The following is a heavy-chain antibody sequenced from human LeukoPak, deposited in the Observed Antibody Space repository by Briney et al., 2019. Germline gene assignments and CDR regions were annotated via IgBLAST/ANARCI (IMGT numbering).Heavy chain of an antibody. CDR2: ISGSGGNT. CDR3: AKDLVDRGNHLYYFDF. CDR1: GFTYSNYD. V-gene: IGHV3-23*01. J-gene: IGHJ4*02. Sequence: PGGSPRLSCAASGFTYSNYDMNWVRQAPGKGLEWVSSISGSGGNTYYADSVKGRFTISRDNSKNTLYLQMNSLRAEEDTAVYYCAKDLVDRGNHLYYFDFWGQGTLVTVSS. D-gene: IGHD2-8*02.